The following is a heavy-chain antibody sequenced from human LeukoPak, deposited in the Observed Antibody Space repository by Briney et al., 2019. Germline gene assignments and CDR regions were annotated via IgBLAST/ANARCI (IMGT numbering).Heavy chain of an antibody. CDR2: IYTSGST. Sequence: SETLSLTCTVSGGSISSGSYCWSWIRQPAGKGLEWIGRIYTSGSTNYSPSLKSRVTISVDTSKNHFSLKLTSVTAADTAVYYCARELVDIVVVVGAMTQPYYFDYWGQGTLVTVSS. CDR3: ARELVDIVVVVGAMTQPYYFDY. D-gene: IGHD2-15*01. CDR1: GGSISSGSYC. J-gene: IGHJ4*02. V-gene: IGHV4-61*02.